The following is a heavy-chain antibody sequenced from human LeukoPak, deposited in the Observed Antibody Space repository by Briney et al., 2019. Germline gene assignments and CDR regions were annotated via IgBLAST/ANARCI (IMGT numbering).Heavy chain of an antibody. V-gene: IGHV3-21*01. D-gene: IGHD2-21*02. J-gene: IGHJ6*03. CDR2: ISSNSGFK. CDR3: AKGSKTLLFTRDHYIDV. Sequence: GGSLRLSCAASGFTFSRYTMNWVRQAPGKGLEWVSSISSNSGFKKYADSLKGRFTISRDNAKNSLYLQMNSLRAEDTAVYYCAKGSKTLLFTRDHYIDVWGKGTTVTISS. CDR1: GFTFSRYT.